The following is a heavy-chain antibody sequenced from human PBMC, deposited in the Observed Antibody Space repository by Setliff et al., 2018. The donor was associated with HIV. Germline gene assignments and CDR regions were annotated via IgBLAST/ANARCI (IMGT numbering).Heavy chain of an antibody. CDR2: IYYSGST. Sequence: SETLSLTCTVSGGSVSSGSYYWSWIRQPPGKGLEWIGYIYYSGSTNYNPSLKSRVTISVDTSKNQSSLKLSSVTAADTAVYYCARGGVLLWFGELLGFDIWGQGTMVTVSS. CDR1: GGSVSSGSYY. J-gene: IGHJ3*02. CDR3: ARGGVLLWFGELLGFDI. V-gene: IGHV4-61*01. D-gene: IGHD3-10*01.